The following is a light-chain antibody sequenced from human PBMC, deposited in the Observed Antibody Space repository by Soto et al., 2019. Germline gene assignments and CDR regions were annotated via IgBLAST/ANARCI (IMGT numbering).Light chain of an antibody. CDR1: QSVSSY. J-gene: IGKJ4*01. CDR2: DAS. Sequence: EIVLTQSPATLSLSPGERATLSCRASQSVSSYLAWYQQKHGQAPRLLIYDASNRATGIRARYSGSGSGTDFPITISSLEPEDFAVYYCQQRDNSPALTFGGGTKVEIK. CDR3: QQRDNSPALT. V-gene: IGKV3-11*01.